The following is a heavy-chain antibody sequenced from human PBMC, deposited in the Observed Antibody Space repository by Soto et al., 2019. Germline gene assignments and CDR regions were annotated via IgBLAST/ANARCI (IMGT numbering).Heavy chain of an antibody. Sequence: QVQLVQSGAEVKKPGSSVKVSCKASGGTFSSYTISWVRQAPGQGLEWMGRIIPILGIANYAQKFQGRVTITADKSTSXXXMELSSXRXXXXAXYYXARDXGYCSSTSCRNWYFDLWGRGTLVTVSS. J-gene: IGHJ2*01. CDR2: IIPILGIA. CDR3: ARDXGYCSSTSCRNWYFDL. V-gene: IGHV1-69*08. CDR1: GGTFSSYT. D-gene: IGHD2-2*01.